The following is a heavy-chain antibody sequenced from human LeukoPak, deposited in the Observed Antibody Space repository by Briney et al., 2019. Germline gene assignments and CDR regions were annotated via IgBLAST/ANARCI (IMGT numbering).Heavy chain of an antibody. Sequence: QAGESLRLSCAASGFTFDDYAMHWVRQAPGKGLEWVSGISWNSGSIGYADSVKGRFTISRDNAKNSLYVQMNSLRAEDTAVYYCARGLSTQNDFWSGYYGSPYYFDYWGQGTLVTVSS. V-gene: IGHV3-9*01. D-gene: IGHD3-3*01. CDR2: ISWNSGSI. CDR1: GFTFDDYA. J-gene: IGHJ4*02. CDR3: ARGLSTQNDFWSGYYGSPYYFDY.